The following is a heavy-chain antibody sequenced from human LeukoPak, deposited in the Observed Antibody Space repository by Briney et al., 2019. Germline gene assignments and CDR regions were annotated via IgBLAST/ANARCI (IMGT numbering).Heavy chain of an antibody. J-gene: IGHJ6*02. CDR1: GFTFSSYS. Sequence: GGSLRLSCAASGFTFSSYSMNWVRQAPGKGLEWVSSISSSSSYIYYADSVKGRFTISRDNAKNSLYLQMNSLRAEDTAVYYCARAHSYYYYYYGMDVWGQGTTVTVSS. CDR2: ISSSSSYI. CDR3: ARAHSYYYYYYGMDV. V-gene: IGHV3-21*01.